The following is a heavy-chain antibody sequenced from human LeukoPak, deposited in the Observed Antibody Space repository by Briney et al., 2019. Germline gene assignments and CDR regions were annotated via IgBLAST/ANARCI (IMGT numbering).Heavy chain of an antibody. CDR2: ISSDGGKT. J-gene: IGHJ4*02. CDR3: VKDRWVDY. D-gene: IGHD4-23*01. Sequence: GGSLRLSCSASGFTFSSYAMHWVRQAPGKGLEYVSSISSDGGKTYYADSVRGRFTISRDNSKNTLNLQMSGLRAEDTAVYYCVKDRWVDYWGQGTLVTVSS. V-gene: IGHV3-64D*09. CDR1: GFTFSSYA.